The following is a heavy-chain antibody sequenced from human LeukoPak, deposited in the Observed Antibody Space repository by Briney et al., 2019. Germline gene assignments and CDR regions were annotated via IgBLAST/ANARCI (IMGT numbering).Heavy chain of an antibody. Sequence: SETLSLTCIVSGCSISSSSCYWGWIRQPPGKGLEWIGSIYYSGSTYYNPSLKSRVTISVDTSKNQFSLKLSSVTAADTAVYYCATLPAGSGSLSYFDYWGQGTLATVSS. CDR3: ATLPAGSGSLSYFDY. V-gene: IGHV4-39*01. CDR1: GCSISSSSCY. CDR2: IYYSGST. D-gene: IGHD3-10*01. J-gene: IGHJ4*02.